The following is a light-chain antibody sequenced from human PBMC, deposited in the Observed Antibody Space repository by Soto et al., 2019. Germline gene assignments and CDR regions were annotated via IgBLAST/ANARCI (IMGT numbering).Light chain of an antibody. CDR3: HQRSHSWT. CDR2: DAS. J-gene: IGKJ1*01. CDR1: QSVSSY. V-gene: IGKV3-11*01. Sequence: EIVLTQSPATLSLSPGERATLSCRASQSVSSYLAWYQQKPGQAPRLLIYDASNRATGIPARFSGSGSGTDFPLPISSLEPEDFAVYYFHQRSHSWTFGKGTRVEIK.